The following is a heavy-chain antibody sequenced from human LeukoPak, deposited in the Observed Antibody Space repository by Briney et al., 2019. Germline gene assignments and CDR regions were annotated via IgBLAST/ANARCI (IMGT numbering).Heavy chain of an antibody. J-gene: IGHJ5*02. Sequence: PGGSLRLSCAASGFSVSNNYMSWVRQAPGKGLEWVSMIYSGESTYYLDSVKGRFTISRDNSKNKLYLQMYSLRAEDPAVYYCARDSGYSGYALDLWGQGNLVTVSS. CDR1: GFSVSNNY. D-gene: IGHD5-12*01. V-gene: IGHV3-66*01. CDR2: IYSGEST. CDR3: ARDSGYSGYALDL.